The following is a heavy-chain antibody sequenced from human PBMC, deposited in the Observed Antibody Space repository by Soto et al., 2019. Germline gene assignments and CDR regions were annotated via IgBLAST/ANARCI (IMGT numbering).Heavy chain of an antibody. CDR1: GFTFSSYA. D-gene: IGHD4-17*01. CDR2: ISGSGGST. CDR3: AEDNYDYGDYRHFDY. Sequence: EVQLLESGGGLVQPGGSLRLSCAASGFTFSSYAMSWVRQAPGKGLEWVSAISGSGGSTYYADSVKGRFTISRDNSKNTLYLQMNSLRAEDTAVYYCAEDNYDYGDYRHFDYWGQGTLVTVSS. J-gene: IGHJ4*02. V-gene: IGHV3-23*01.